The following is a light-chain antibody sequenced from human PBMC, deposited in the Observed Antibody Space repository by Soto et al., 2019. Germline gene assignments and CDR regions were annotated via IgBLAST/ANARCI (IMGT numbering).Light chain of an antibody. CDR3: QKYGSSSYT. V-gene: IGKV3-20*01. CDR1: QSISSSY. J-gene: IGKJ2*01. CDR2: GAS. Sequence: EIVLTQSPGTLSLSPGERATLSCRASQSISSSYLTWYQHKPGQAPRLLIYGASSRATGIPDRFSGSGSGTDFTLTISRLEPEDFAVYYCQKYGSSSYTFGQGTQLEIK.